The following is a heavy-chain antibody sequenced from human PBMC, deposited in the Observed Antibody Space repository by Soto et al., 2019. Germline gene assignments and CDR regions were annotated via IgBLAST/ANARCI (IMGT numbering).Heavy chain of an antibody. CDR3: ARDYYYDSSGYYAGFDY. CDR2: INAGNGNT. CDR1: GYSFTSYA. Sequence: ASVKVSCEACGYSFTSYAMHWVRQAPGQRLEWMGWINAGNGNTKYSQKFQGRVTITRDTSASTAYMELSSLRSEDTAVYYCARDYYYDSSGYYAGFDYWGQGTLVTVSS. D-gene: IGHD3-22*01. V-gene: IGHV1-3*01. J-gene: IGHJ4*02.